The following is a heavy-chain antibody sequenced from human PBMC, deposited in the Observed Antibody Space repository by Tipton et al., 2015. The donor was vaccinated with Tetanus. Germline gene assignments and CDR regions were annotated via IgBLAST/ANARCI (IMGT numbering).Heavy chain of an antibody. D-gene: IGHD2/OR15-2a*01. J-gene: IGHJ5*02. CDR2: ISSGGNYI. CDR1: GFSFSSYS. CDR3: TRDGPFNSPTSGWFDP. Sequence: GSLRLSCEASGFSFSSYSMNWVRQAPGKGLDWVSSISSGGNYIYYADSVKGRFTISRDGNSLFLQMNSLTAEDTALYYCTRDGPFNSPTSGWFDPWGQGTQVTVSS. V-gene: IGHV3-21*01.